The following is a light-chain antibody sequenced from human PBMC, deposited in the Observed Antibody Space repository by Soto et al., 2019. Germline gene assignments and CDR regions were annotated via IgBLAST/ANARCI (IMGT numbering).Light chain of an antibody. J-gene: IGKJ5*01. V-gene: IGKV3-20*01. CDR3: QQYGGSPLIT. Sequence: EVVLTQSPGTLSLSLGERATLSCRASQSVSSSSLACYQQKPGQPPRLLIYGASNRATGIPDRFSGSGSGTDFSLIISRLEPEDFAVYYCQQYGGSPLITFGQGTRLEIK. CDR2: GAS. CDR1: QSVSSSS.